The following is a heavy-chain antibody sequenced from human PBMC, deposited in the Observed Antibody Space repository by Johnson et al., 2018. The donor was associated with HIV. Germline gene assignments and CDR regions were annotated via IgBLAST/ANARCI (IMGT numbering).Heavy chain of an antibody. Sequence: VQLVESGGGLVQPVGSLRLSCAASGFTFSSYWMSWVRQAPGKGLEWVANIKQDGSEKYYVDSVKGRFTISRDNAKNSLYLQMNSLRAEDTAVYYCAREYYGSGSDAFDIWGQGTMVTVSS. CDR3: AREYYGSGSDAFDI. D-gene: IGHD3-10*01. CDR2: IKQDGSEK. V-gene: IGHV3-7*01. J-gene: IGHJ3*02. CDR1: GFTFSSYW.